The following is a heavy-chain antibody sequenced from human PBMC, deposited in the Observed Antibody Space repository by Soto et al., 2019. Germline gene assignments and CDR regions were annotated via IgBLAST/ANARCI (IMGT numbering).Heavy chain of an antibody. D-gene: IGHD3-22*01. Sequence: SVKVSCKASGGTFSSYAISWVRQAPVQGLEWMGGIIPIFGTANYAQKFQGRVTITADESTSTAYMELSSLRSEDTAVYYCARARREIVVVRVISGAFDIWGQGTMVTVSS. CDR3: ARARREIVVVRVISGAFDI. J-gene: IGHJ3*02. CDR2: IIPIFGTA. V-gene: IGHV1-69*01. CDR1: GGTFSSYA.